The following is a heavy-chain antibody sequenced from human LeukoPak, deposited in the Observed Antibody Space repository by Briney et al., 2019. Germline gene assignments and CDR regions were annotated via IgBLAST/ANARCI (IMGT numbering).Heavy chain of an antibody. D-gene: IGHD3-3*01. CDR1: GFTFSSYW. V-gene: IGHV3-7*01. CDR2: IKQDRSEK. CDR3: ARLREIPVFGVVTKSTSYFDY. Sequence: GGSLRLSCAASGFTFSSYWMSWVRQAPGKGLEWVANIKQDRSEKYYVDSVKGRFTISRDNAKNSLYLQMNSLRAEDTAVSYCARLREIPVFGVVTKSTSYFDYWGQGTLVTVSS. J-gene: IGHJ4*02.